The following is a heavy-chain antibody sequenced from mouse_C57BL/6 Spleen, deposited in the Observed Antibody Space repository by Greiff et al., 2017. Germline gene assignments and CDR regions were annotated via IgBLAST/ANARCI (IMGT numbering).Heavy chain of an antibody. Sequence: QVQLQQPGTELVKPGASVKLSCKASGYTFTSYWMHWVKQRPGQGLEWIGNINPSNGGTNYNEKFKSKATLTVEKSSSTAYLQLSSLTSEDSAVDYWSRSLYSNYAWFAYWGQGTLVTVSA. CDR1: GYTFTSYW. CDR2: INPSNGGT. D-gene: IGHD2-5*01. CDR3: SRSLYSNYAWFAY. V-gene: IGHV1-53*01. J-gene: IGHJ3*01.